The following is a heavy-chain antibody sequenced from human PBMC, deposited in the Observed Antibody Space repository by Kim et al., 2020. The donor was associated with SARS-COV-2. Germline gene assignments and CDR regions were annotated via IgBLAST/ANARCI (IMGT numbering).Heavy chain of an antibody. D-gene: IGHD6-13*01. CDR3: AREKHSSSWYDYYYGMDV. Sequence: SETLSLTCTVSGGSVSSGSYYWSWIRQPPGKGLEWIGYIYYSGSTNYNPSLKSRVTISVDTSKNQFSLKLSSVTAADTAVYYCAREKHSSSWYDYYYGMDVWGQGTTVTVSS. CDR2: IYYSGST. J-gene: IGHJ6*02. CDR1: GGSVSSGSYY. V-gene: IGHV4-61*01.